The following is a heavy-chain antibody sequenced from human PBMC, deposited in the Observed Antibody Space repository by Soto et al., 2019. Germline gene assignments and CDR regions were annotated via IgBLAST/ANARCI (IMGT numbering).Heavy chain of an antibody. V-gene: IGHV1-69*06. J-gene: IGHJ4*02. Sequence: QVQLVQSGAEVKKPESSVKVSCKASGGTFSSYAISWVRQAPGQGLEWMGGIIPIFGTANYAQKFQGRVTITADKSTSTAYMELSSLRSEDTAVYYCASTYYYDSSGYYYAGDYWGQGTLVTVSS. CDR3: ASTYYYDSSGYYYAGDY. D-gene: IGHD3-22*01. CDR2: IIPIFGTA. CDR1: GGTFSSYA.